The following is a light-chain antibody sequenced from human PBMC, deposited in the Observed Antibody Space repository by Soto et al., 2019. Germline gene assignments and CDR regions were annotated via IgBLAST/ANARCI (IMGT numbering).Light chain of an antibody. Sequence: EIVLTQSPDTLSLSPGERATLSCRASQSVAKNYLAWYQQEPGQATRLLIYGPSSRATGIPDRFSGSGSGTDFTLTISRLEPEDFAVYYCHQYASYPQTFGQGTKVEIK. V-gene: IGKV3-20*01. CDR3: HQYASYPQT. J-gene: IGKJ1*01. CDR1: QSVAKNY. CDR2: GPS.